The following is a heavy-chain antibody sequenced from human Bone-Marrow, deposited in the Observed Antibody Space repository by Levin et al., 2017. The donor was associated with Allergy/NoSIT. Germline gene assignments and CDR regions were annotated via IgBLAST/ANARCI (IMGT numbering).Heavy chain of an antibody. J-gene: IGHJ3*01. CDR3: ASVPTTGTTGDAFDL. CDR2: INPSSNYI. CDR1: GFIFRSYT. V-gene: IGHV3-21*01. D-gene: IGHD1-1*01. Sequence: GGSLRLSCAASGFIFRSYTMNWVRQPPGKRLDWVSSINPSSNYIYYADSVKGRFTVSRDNAKKSLYLQMNSLRAEDTALYYCASVPTTGTTGDAFDLWGQGTMVTVSS.